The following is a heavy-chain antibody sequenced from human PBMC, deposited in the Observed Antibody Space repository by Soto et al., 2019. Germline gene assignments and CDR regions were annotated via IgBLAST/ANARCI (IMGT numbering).Heavy chain of an antibody. Sequence: GGSLRLSCAASGFTVSGNYMSWVRQAPGKGLEWVSVIYSGGSTYYADSVKGRFTISRDNSKNTLYLQMNSLRAEDTAVYYCARGMEDDFWSGYYTDYYYMDVWGKGTTVTVSS. CDR3: ARGMEDDFWSGYYTDYYYMDV. V-gene: IGHV3-66*01. CDR2: IYSGGST. D-gene: IGHD3-3*01. CDR1: GFTVSGNY. J-gene: IGHJ6*03.